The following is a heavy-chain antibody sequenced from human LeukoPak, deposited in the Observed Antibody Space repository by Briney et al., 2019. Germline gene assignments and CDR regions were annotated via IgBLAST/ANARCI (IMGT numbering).Heavy chain of an antibody. CDR2: IKQDGSEK. V-gene: IGHV3-7*01. D-gene: IGHD6-6*01. Sequence: GGSLRRSCAASGFTLRSYGMRWVRQAPGKGLEWVANIKQDGSEKYYVDSVKGRFTNSRDNAKNSLFLQMNSLRAEDTAVYYCARGPHIAAPDYWGQGTLVTVSS. CDR3: ARGPHIAAPDY. J-gene: IGHJ4*02. CDR1: GFTLRSYG.